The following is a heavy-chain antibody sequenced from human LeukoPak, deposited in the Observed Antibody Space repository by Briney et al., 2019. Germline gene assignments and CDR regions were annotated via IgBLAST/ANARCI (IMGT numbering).Heavy chain of an antibody. D-gene: IGHD6-19*01. J-gene: IGHJ4*02. Sequence: GGSLRLSCAASGFTFSSYEMNWVRQAPGKGLEWVSYISTTGSSIYYADSVKGRFTISRDNVKNLLYLQMNSLRAEDTAAYYCARVQRGIAVALDYWGQGTLATVSS. V-gene: IGHV3-48*03. CDR3: ARVQRGIAVALDY. CDR1: GFTFSSYE. CDR2: ISTTGSSI.